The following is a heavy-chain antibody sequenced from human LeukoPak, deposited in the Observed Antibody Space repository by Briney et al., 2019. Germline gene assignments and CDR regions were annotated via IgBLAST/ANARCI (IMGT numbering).Heavy chain of an antibody. V-gene: IGHV4-34*01. CDR3: AREEYYYDSSGLYLSWFDP. CDR2: INHRGST. Sequence: PSETLSLTCAVYGGSFSGYYWSWIRQPPGKGLEWIGEINHRGSTNYNPSLKSRVTISVDTSKNQFSLKLSSVTAADTAVYYCAREEYYYDSSGLYLSWFDPWGQGTLVTVSS. CDR1: GGSFSGYY. J-gene: IGHJ5*02. D-gene: IGHD3-22*01.